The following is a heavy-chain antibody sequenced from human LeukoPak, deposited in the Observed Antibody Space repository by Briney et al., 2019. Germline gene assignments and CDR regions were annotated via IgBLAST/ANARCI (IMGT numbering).Heavy chain of an antibody. Sequence: TLSLTCTISGGSISSGGHYWSWIRQHPGKGLEWIGYTYYSGSTYYNPSLKSRVIISVDTSKNQFSLKLTSVTAADTAVYYCAREHSSSSYFDYWGQGTLVTVSS. CDR3: AREHSSSSYFDY. V-gene: IGHV4-31*03. J-gene: IGHJ4*02. D-gene: IGHD6-6*01. CDR1: GGSISSGGHY. CDR2: TYYSGST.